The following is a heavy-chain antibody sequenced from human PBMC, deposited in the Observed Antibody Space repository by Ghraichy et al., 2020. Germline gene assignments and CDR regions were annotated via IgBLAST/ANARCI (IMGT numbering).Heavy chain of an antibody. Sequence: LETLSLTCAVYGGSFSGYYWSWIRQPPGKGLEWIGEINHSGSTNYNPSLKSRVTISVDTSKNQFSLKLSSVTAADTAVYYCARGIHFSGIAAADHSDYWGQGTLVTVSS. CDR1: GGSFSGYY. J-gene: IGHJ4*02. CDR2: INHSGST. V-gene: IGHV4-34*01. D-gene: IGHD6-13*01. CDR3: ARGIHFSGIAAADHSDY.